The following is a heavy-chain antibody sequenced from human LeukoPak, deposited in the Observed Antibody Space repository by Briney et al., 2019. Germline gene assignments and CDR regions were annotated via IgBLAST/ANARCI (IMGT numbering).Heavy chain of an antibody. CDR3: ARTSAEYSNSWIDS. Sequence: SGTLSLTCDVSGGSISSSNWWSWVSQPPGNGLEWIGEIYHSGSTYSNPSLQSRVTISVDKSKNHFALRLTSVTAADTAVYYCARTSAEYSNSWIDSWGQGTLVIVSS. D-gene: IGHD6-6*01. CDR2: IYHSGST. V-gene: IGHV4-4*02. J-gene: IGHJ5*01. CDR1: GGSISSSNW.